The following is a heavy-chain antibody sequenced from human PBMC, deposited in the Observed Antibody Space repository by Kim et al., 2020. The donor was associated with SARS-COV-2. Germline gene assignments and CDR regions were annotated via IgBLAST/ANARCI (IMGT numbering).Heavy chain of an antibody. Sequence: SETLSLTCTVSGGSISSYYWSWIRQPPGKGLEWIGYIYYSGSTNYNPSLKSRVTISVDTSKNQFSLKLSSVTAADTAVYYCARGASCEERYDYWGQGTLVTVSS. D-gene: IGHD1-26*01. CDR2: IYYSGST. V-gene: IGHV4-59*01. CDR1: GGSISSYY. J-gene: IGHJ4*02. CDR3: ARGASCEERYDY.